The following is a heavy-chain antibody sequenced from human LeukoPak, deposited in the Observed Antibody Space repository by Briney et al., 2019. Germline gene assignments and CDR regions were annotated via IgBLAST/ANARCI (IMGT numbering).Heavy chain of an antibody. Sequence: SETLSLTCTVSGDSLSSTTYYWGWIRQTPGKGLEWIGSIYYSGSTYYNPSLKSRVTISVDTSKNQFSLKLSSVTAADTAVYYCARDFNEAPLDYWGQGTLVTVSS. D-gene: IGHD1-1*01. J-gene: IGHJ4*02. CDR1: GDSLSSTTYY. V-gene: IGHV4-39*07. CDR3: ARDFNEAPLDY. CDR2: IYYSGST.